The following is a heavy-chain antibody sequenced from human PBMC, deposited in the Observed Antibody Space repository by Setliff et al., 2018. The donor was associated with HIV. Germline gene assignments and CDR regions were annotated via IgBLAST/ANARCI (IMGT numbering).Heavy chain of an antibody. CDR3: ARDHRPNYYDNSGSPGY. CDR2: INAGNGNT. D-gene: IGHD3-22*01. CDR1: GYTFTSFA. V-gene: IGHV1-3*01. Sequence: ASVKVSCKASGYTFTSFAMHWVRQAPGQRLEWMGWINAGNGNTKYSQKFQGRVTITRDISATTAYMELSSLRSEDTSVYYCARDHRPNYYDNSGSPGYWGQGTLVTVSS. J-gene: IGHJ4*02.